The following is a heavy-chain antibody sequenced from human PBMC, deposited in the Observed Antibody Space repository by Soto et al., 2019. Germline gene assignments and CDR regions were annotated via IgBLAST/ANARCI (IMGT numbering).Heavy chain of an antibody. J-gene: IGHJ5*02. CDR1: GGSISSSSYY. V-gene: IGHV4-39*01. D-gene: IGHD6-6*01. Sequence: QLQLQESGPGLVKPSETLSLTCTVSGGSISSSSYYWGWIRQPPGKGLEWIGSIYYSGSTYYNPSLKSRVTISVDTSKNQFSLKLSSVTAADTAVYYCAGSSHGPNWFDPWGQGTLVTVSS. CDR2: IYYSGST. CDR3: AGSSHGPNWFDP.